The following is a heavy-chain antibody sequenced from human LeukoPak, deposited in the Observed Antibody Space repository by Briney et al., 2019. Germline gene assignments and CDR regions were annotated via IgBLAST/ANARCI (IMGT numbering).Heavy chain of an antibody. D-gene: IGHD3-9*01. CDR2: IRYDGSNK. CDR3: AKVRDILTGYQPFDY. CDR1: GFTFSSYG. J-gene: IGHJ4*02. V-gene: IGHV3-30*02. Sequence: PGGSLRLSCAASGFTFSSYGMHWVRQAPGKGLEWVAFIRYDGSNKYYADSVKGRFTTSRDNSKNTLYLQMNSLRAEDTAVYYCAKVRDILTGYQPFDYWGQGTLVTVSS.